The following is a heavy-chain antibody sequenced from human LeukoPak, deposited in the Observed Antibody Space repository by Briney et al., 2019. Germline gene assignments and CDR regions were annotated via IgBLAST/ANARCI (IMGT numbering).Heavy chain of an antibody. CDR3: AKADCSTIGCRLFHY. J-gene: IGHJ4*02. Sequence: GGSLRLSCTGSGFTFSSYALAWVRQAPGKGLEWVSGMSASGDSTYYADSVKGRFTISRDSSLYLQMNSLISEDTAVYYCAKADCSTIGCRLFHYWGRGTLVTVSS. V-gene: IGHV3-23*01. CDR1: GFTFSSYA. CDR2: MSASGDST. D-gene: IGHD2-21*01.